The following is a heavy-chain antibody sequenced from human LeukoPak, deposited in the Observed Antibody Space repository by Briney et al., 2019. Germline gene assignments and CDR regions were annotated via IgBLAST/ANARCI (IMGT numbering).Heavy chain of an antibody. CDR3: AKDPSHRGYDFFFDY. Sequence: GASLRLSCAASGLTFSSYAMSWVRQAPGKGLEWVSAISGSGGSTYYADSVKGRFTISRDNSKNTLYLQMNSLRAEDTAVYYCAKDPSHRGYDFFFDYWGQGTLVTVSS. D-gene: IGHD5-12*01. CDR1: GLTFSSYA. CDR2: ISGSGGST. J-gene: IGHJ4*02. V-gene: IGHV3-23*01.